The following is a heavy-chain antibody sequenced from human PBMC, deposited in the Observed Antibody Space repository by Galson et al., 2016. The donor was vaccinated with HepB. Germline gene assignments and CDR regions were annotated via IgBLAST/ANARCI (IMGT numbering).Heavy chain of an antibody. Sequence: SVKVSCKASGYTFTSYNVHWVRQAPGQGLEWMGIINPSGGSTSYAQKFQGRVTMTRDTSTSTVYMELSSLRFEDTAVYYCARDHLWAFDYWGQGTLVTVSS. V-gene: IGHV1-46*01. CDR2: INPSGGST. CDR3: ARDHLWAFDY. J-gene: IGHJ4*02. D-gene: IGHD7-27*01. CDR1: GYTFTSYN.